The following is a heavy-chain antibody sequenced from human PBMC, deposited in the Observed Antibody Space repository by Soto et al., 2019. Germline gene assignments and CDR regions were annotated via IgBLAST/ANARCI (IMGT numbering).Heavy chain of an antibody. CDR1: GFTFSNYA. J-gene: IGHJ4*02. V-gene: IGHV3-23*01. Sequence: EVQLLESGGGLVQPGGSLRLSCATSGFTFSNYAMSWVRQAPGKGLEWVSSFSGGGGTYYAESVKGRFTISRDNSKNPGYLQMNSQRSDDTDLYFCARVRGTKSGSTHFDDWGQGTMVTVS. CDR2: FSGGGGT. CDR3: ARVRGTKSGSTHFDD. D-gene: IGHD5-12*01.